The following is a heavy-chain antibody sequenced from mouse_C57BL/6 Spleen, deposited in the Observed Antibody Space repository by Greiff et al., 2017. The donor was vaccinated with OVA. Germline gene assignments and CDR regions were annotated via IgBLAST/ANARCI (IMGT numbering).Heavy chain of an antibody. J-gene: IGHJ1*03. Sequence: QVQLQQPGAELVKPGASVKLSCKASGYTFTSYWMHWVKQRPGQGLEWIGMIHPNSGSTNYNEKFKSKATLTVDKSSSTAYMQLSSLTSEDSAVYYWARNWERSYWYFDVWGTGTTVTVSS. CDR3: ARNWERSYWYFDV. CDR2: IHPNSGST. CDR1: GYTFTSYW. V-gene: IGHV1-64*01. D-gene: IGHD4-1*01.